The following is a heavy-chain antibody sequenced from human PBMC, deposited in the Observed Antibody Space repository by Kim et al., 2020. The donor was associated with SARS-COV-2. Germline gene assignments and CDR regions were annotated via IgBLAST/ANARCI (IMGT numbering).Heavy chain of an antibody. CDR1: GGSFSDYS. CDR2: ISQSGST. V-gene: IGHV4-34*01. CDR3: ARDGQRNSSSWFRFDY. Sequence: SETLSLTCAVYGGSFSDYSWNWIRQSPGKGLEWVGEISQSGSTTYNPSLKGRVTISADRPKNQFSLRLTSVTAADTAVYYCARDGQRNSSSWFRFDYWGQGNLVTVSS. J-gene: IGHJ4*02. D-gene: IGHD6-13*01.